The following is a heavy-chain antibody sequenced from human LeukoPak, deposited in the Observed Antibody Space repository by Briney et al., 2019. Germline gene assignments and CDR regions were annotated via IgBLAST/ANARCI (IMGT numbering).Heavy chain of an antibody. V-gene: IGHV1-69*13. Sequence: GASVKVSCKASGGTFSSYAISWVRQAPGQGLEWMGGIIPIFGTANYAQKFQGRVTITADESTSTAYMELRSLRSDDTAVYYCARVQIVVVTGSYYPDAFDIWGQGTMVTVSS. CDR2: IIPIFGTA. J-gene: IGHJ3*02. CDR3: ARVQIVVVTGSYYPDAFDI. D-gene: IGHD2-21*02. CDR1: GGTFSSYA.